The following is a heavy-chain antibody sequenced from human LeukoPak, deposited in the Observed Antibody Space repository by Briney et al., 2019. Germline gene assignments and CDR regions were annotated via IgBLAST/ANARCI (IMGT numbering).Heavy chain of an antibody. Sequence: PGGSLRLSCAASGFTFSTFWMHWVRQAPGKGLVWVSGINSDGSSTTYADSVKGRFTISRDNAKNTVYLQMNSLRVEDTAVYYCARVYETNGYLYWGQGSLVTVSS. V-gene: IGHV3-74*03. J-gene: IGHJ4*02. CDR1: GFTFSTFW. CDR3: ARVYETNGYLY. CDR2: INSDGSST. D-gene: IGHD3-22*01.